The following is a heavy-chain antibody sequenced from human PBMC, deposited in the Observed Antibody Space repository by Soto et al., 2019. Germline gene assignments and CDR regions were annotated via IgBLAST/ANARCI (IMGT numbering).Heavy chain of an antibody. CDR3: AREGALKPFSS. V-gene: IGHV3-21*01. CDR2: ISGSSIYI. CDR1: GFPFSNYN. J-gene: IGHJ5*02. Sequence: GGSLRLSCATSGFPFSNYNMNWVRQAPGKGLEWVSHISGSSIYIHYADSVRGRFTISRDNAKNSVYLQMDSLRVEDTAVYYCAREGALKPFSSWGQGALVTVSS.